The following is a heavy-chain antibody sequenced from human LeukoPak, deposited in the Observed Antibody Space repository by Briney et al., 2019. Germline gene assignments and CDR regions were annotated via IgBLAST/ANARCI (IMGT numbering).Heavy chain of an antibody. Sequence: ASVNVSCKASGYTFTGYYMHWVRQAPGQGLEWMGWINPNSGGTNYAQKFQGRVTMTRDTSISTAYMELSRLRSDDTAVYYCARGDYYGSGSYSRFDPWGQGTLVTVSS. CDR3: ARGDYYGSGSYSRFDP. CDR2: INPNSGGT. D-gene: IGHD3-10*01. J-gene: IGHJ5*02. V-gene: IGHV1-2*02. CDR1: GYTFTGYY.